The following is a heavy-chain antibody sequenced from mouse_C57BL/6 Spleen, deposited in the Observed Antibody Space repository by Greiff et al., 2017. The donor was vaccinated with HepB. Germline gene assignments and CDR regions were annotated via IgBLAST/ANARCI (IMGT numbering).Heavy chain of an antibody. V-gene: IGHV1-52*01. Sequence: VQLQQSGAELVRPGSSVKLSCKASGYTFTSYWMHWVKQKPIQGLEWIGNIDPSDSETHYNQKFKDKATLTVDKSSSTAYMQLSSLTSEDSAVYYCARGQGEFDYWGQGTTLTVSS. CDR3: ARGQGEFDY. CDR1: GYTFTSYW. J-gene: IGHJ2*01. CDR2: IDPSDSET. D-gene: IGHD2-13*01.